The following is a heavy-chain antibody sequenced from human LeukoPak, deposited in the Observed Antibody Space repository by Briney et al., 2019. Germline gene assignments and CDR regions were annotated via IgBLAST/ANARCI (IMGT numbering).Heavy chain of an antibody. V-gene: IGHV3-48*01. J-gene: IGHJ6*02. CDR1: GFTFSSYS. CDR3: AKDGLDGDYDYYYYGMDV. Sequence: GGSLRLSCAASGFTFSSYSMNWVRQAPGKGLEWVSCISSSSSTIYYADSVKGRFTISRDNSKNTLYLQMNSLRAEDTAVYYCAKDGLDGDYDYYYYGMDVWGQGTTVTVSS. D-gene: IGHD4-17*01. CDR2: ISSSSSTI.